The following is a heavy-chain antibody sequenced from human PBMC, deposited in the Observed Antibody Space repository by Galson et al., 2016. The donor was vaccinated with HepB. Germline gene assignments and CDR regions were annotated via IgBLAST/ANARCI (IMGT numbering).Heavy chain of an antibody. J-gene: IGHJ4*02. CDR1: GFTFSGYS. Sequence: SLRLSCAASGFTFSGYSMIWVRQAPGKGLAWASSITSSSSYIYYADSVKGRFTISRDNAKNSLYLQMTSLRAEDTAVYYCARGGPSPVAHFDYWGQGTLVTVSS. CDR3: ARGGPSPVAHFDY. V-gene: IGHV3-21*01. D-gene: IGHD6-19*01. CDR2: ITSSSSYI.